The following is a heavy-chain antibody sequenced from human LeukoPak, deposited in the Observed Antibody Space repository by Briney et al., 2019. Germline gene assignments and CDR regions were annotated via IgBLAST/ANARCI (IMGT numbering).Heavy chain of an antibody. Sequence: SETLSLTCTVSAGSISSTSHHCGWIRQSPGKGLEWIGSLFSGRTTYYNPSLDSRVTISVVTSKNQFSLQLKSVTAADTAVYYCVRHDGRGGATMGALDSWGQGSLVTVSS. CDR1: AGSISSTSHH. CDR3: VRHDGRGGATMGALDS. V-gene: IGHV4-39*01. D-gene: IGHD5-12*01. CDR2: LFSGRTT. J-gene: IGHJ4*02.